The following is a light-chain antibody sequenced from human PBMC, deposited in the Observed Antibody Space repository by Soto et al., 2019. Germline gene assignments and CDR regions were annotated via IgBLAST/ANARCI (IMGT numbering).Light chain of an antibody. CDR2: GAS. Sequence: DVRMTQSPSSLSASVGDTITITCRASRTINTYLNWFQQKPGEPPRLLIYGASTLHDGVPSRFSGSGSGADFTLTISGLQPEDSASYHCHQTYSDISFGGGTKVDIK. J-gene: IGKJ4*01. V-gene: IGKV1-39*01. CDR1: RTINTY. CDR3: HQTYSDIS.